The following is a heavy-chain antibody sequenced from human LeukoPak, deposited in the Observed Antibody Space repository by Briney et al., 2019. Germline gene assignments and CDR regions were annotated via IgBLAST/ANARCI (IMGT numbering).Heavy chain of an antibody. CDR2: ISSNGGST. CDR1: GFTFSSYA. Sequence: GGSLRLSCSASGFTFSSYAMHWVRQAPGKGLEYVSAISSNGGSTYYADSVKGRFTISRDNSKNTLYLQMSSLGAEDTAMYYCVKDRYDYVWGSYRYFDYWGQGTLVTVSS. D-gene: IGHD3-16*02. J-gene: IGHJ4*02. CDR3: VKDRYDYVWGSYRYFDY. V-gene: IGHV3-64D*06.